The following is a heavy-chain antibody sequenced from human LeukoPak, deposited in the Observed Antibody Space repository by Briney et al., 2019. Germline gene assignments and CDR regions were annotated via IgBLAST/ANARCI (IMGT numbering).Heavy chain of an antibody. D-gene: IGHD3-10*01. J-gene: IGHJ6*02. CDR1: GFTFSSYG. V-gene: IGHV3-30*02. CDR2: IRYDGSNK. Sequence: GGSLRLSCAASGFTFSSYGMHWVRQAPGKGLEWVAFIRYDGSNKYYADSVKGRFTISRDNAKNSLYLQMNSLRAEDTAVYYCARRYYYGSGSYYNPGAFTMDVWGQGTTVTVSS. CDR3: ARRYYYGSGSYYNPGAFTMDV.